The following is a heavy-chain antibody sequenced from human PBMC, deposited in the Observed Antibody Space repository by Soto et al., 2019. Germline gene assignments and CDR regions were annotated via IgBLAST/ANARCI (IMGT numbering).Heavy chain of an antibody. V-gene: IGHV3-66*01. CDR3: ARGYPGIAEV. CDR1: GFSVSSDY. CDR2: SDGST. D-gene: IGHD6-13*01. Sequence: EVQLVESGGGLVHPGGSLRLSCAASGFSVSSDYMSWVRQAPGKGLEWVSLSDGSTYYADSVKGRFTISRDNSKNTLSLQMNSLRVEDTAVYYCARGYPGIAEVWGQGTLVTVSS. J-gene: IGHJ4*02.